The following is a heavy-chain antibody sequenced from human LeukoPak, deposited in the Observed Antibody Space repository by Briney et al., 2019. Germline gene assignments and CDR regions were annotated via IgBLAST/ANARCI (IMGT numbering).Heavy chain of an antibody. Sequence: GGSLRLSCAVSGFTFSSYEMHWVRQAPGKGLEYVSAISSNGGSTYYAKFVKGRFIISRDNSKNTLDLQMGSLRPEDMAVYYCARDRPGDVWGEGTTVTVSS. CDR1: GFTFSSYE. V-gene: IGHV3-64*01. CDR2: ISSNGGST. CDR3: ARDRPGDV. J-gene: IGHJ6*04.